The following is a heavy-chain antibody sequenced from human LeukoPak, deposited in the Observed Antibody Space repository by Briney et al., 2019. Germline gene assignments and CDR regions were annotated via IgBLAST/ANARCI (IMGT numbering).Heavy chain of an antibody. CDR2: ISSDGSST. J-gene: IGHJ4*02. D-gene: IGHD1-26*01. Sequence: PGGSLRLSCAASGFTFSSDWMHWVRQAPGKGLVWVSRISSDGSSTSYADSVRGRLTISRDNAKNTLYLQMNSLRAEDTAVYYCGRALYRGFDYWGQGTLVTVSS. V-gene: IGHV3-74*01. CDR1: GFTFSSDW. CDR3: GRALYRGFDY.